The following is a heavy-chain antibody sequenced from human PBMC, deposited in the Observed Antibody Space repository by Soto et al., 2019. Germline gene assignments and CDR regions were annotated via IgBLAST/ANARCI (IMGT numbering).Heavy chain of an antibody. CDR3: ARGTTVTAPGAFDI. V-gene: IGHV1-69*13. CDR2: IIPIIGTA. CDR1: GGTFSSYA. Sequence: SVKVSCKASGGTFSSYAISWVRQAPGQGLEWMGGIIPIIGTANYAQKFQGRVTITADESTSTAYMELSSLRSEDTAVYYCARGTTVTAPGAFDIWGQGTMVTVSS. J-gene: IGHJ3*02. D-gene: IGHD4-17*01.